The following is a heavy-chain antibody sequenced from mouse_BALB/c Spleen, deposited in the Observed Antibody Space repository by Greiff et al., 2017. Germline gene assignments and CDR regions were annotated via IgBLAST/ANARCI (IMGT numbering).Heavy chain of an antibody. CDR3: ARYDGYYGFAD. J-gene: IGHJ3*01. CDR2: IDTSDSYT. D-gene: IGHD2-3*01. CDR1: GYTFTDYW. Sequence: QVQLQQPGAELVMPGASVKMSCKASGYTFTDYWMHWVKQRPGQGLEWIGAIDTSDSYTSYNQKFKGKATLTVDESSSTAYMQLSSLTSEDSAVYYCARYDGYYGFADGGQGTLVTVSA. V-gene: IGHV1-69*01.